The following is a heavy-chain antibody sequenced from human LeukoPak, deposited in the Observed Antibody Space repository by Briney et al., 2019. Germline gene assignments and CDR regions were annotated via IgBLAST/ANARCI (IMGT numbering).Heavy chain of an antibody. CDR3: TRSTNLEAFDI. J-gene: IGHJ3*02. V-gene: IGHV4-61*01. D-gene: IGHD2-8*01. CDR2: IYYSGST. CDR1: GGSVSSGTYY. Sequence: PSGTLSLTCTVSGGSVSSGTYYWSWIRRPPGKGLEWIGYIYYSGSTNYNPSLKSRVTISVDTSKNQCSLKLSSVTTADTAVYYCTRSTNLEAFDIWGQGTMVTVSS.